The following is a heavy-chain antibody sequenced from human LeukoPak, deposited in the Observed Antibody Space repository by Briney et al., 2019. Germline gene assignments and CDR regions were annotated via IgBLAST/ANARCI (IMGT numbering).Heavy chain of an antibody. J-gene: IGHJ4*02. CDR2: ISSSSSFI. V-gene: IGHV3-21*01. CDR3: AAAYNYGFYYFDY. Sequence: GGSLRLSCAASGFPFSHYSMNWVRQAPAKGLDWVSSISSSSSFIYYAHSVKGRFTISRDNAKNSLYLQMSSLRAEDTAVYYCAAAYNYGFYYFDYWGQGTLFTVSS. CDR1: GFPFSHYS. D-gene: IGHD5-18*01.